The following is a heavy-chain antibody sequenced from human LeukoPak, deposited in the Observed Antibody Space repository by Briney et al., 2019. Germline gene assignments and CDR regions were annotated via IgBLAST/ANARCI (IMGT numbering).Heavy chain of an antibody. V-gene: IGHV3-30*02. D-gene: IGHD6-19*01. J-gene: IGHJ3*02. CDR1: GFTFSTYA. Sequence: PGGSLRLSCAASGFTFSTYAMHWVRQAPGKGLEWVAFMRFDGNNGYYADSVKGRFTISRDNSNNTLYLRMNRLRAEDTAVYFCAKDSGISAWSDALDIWGQGTMVTVSS. CDR3: AKDSGISAWSDALDI. CDR2: MRFDGNNG.